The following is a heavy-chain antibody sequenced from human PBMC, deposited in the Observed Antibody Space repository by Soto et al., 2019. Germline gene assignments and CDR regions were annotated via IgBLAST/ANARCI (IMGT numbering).Heavy chain of an antibody. CDR3: AKDWWITGTSTDWFDH. V-gene: IGHV3-30*18. CDR1: GFTFSSYG. J-gene: IGHJ5*02. CDR2: ISYDGSNK. Sequence: XGSLRLSCAASGFTFSSYGMHWVRQAPGKGLEWVAVISYDGSNKYYADSVKGRFTISRDNSKNTLYLQMNSLRAEDTAVYYCAKDWWITGTSTDWFDHWGQGTLVTVSS. D-gene: IGHD1-7*01.